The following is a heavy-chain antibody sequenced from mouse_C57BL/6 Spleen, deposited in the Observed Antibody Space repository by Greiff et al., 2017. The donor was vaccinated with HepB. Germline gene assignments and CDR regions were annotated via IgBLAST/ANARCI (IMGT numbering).Heavy chain of an antibody. CDR1: GYSITSGYY. CDR3: ARDKRWYFDV. J-gene: IGHJ1*03. CDR2: ISYDGSN. Sequence: VQLQQSGPGLVKPSQPLSLTCSVTGYSITSGYYWNWIRQFPGNKLEWMGYISYDGSNNYNPSLKNRISITRDTSKNQFFLKLNSVTTEDTATYYCARDKRWYFDVWGTGTTVTVSS. V-gene: IGHV3-6*01.